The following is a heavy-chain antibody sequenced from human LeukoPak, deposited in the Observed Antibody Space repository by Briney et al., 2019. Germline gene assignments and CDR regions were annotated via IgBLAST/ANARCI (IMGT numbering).Heavy chain of an antibody. CDR3: AKDPAPYDSSGYYYSYYFDY. CDR2: ISGSGGST. Sequence: AGGSLRLSCAASGFTFSSYAVSWVRQAPGKGLEWVSAISGSGGSTYYADSVKGRFTISRDNSKNTLYLQMNSLRAEDTAVYYCAKDPAPYDSSGYYYSYYFDYWGQGTLVTVSS. CDR1: GFTFSSYA. V-gene: IGHV3-23*01. J-gene: IGHJ4*02. D-gene: IGHD3-22*01.